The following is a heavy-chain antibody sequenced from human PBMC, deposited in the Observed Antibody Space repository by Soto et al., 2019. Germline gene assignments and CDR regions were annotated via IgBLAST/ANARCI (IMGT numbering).Heavy chain of an antibody. J-gene: IGHJ4*02. V-gene: IGHV5-51*01. CDR1: GYSFTSYW. D-gene: IGHD3-22*01. CDR3: ARQIYDSDTGPNFQYYFDS. CDR2: IHPGDSDT. Sequence: GESLKISCEASGYSFTSYWIGWVRQMPGKGLEWMGIIHPGDSDTKYSPSFQGQVTISVDKSITTAYLQWSSLRASDTAMYYCARQIYDSDTGPNFQYYFDSWGQGTPVTVSS.